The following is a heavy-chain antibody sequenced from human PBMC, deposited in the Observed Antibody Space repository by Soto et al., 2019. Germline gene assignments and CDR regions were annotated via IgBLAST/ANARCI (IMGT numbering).Heavy chain of an antibody. D-gene: IGHD6-19*01. CDR1: GASISSSEW. CDR2: IYHSGST. J-gene: IGHJ4*02. Sequence: QVQLQESGPGLVKPSETLSLTCVVSGASISSSEWWTWVRQPPGKGLEWIGHIYHSGSTRYNPSLNSRVIISVDKSKNHFSLHLNSVTAEDTAMYYCARVGISGYVDYWGQGTLVTVSS. CDR3: ARVGISGYVDY. V-gene: IGHV4-4*02.